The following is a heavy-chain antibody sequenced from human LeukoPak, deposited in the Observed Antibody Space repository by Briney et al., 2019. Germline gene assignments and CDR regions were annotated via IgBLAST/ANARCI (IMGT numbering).Heavy chain of an antibody. CDR2: IYHTGSN. V-gene: IGHV4-30-2*01. CDR3: ARALGRGGGGYCTSDSCYLDS. D-gene: IGHD2-8*01. J-gene: IGHJ4*02. Sequence: KPSETLSLTCAVSGDSINSGGYSWRWIRQPPGKGLEWIGYIYHTGSNFYNPSLKGRPTISEDRSKNQFSLKLTSVTAADTAVYYCARALGRGGGGYCTSDSCYLDSWGLGTLVTVSS. CDR1: GDSINSGGYS.